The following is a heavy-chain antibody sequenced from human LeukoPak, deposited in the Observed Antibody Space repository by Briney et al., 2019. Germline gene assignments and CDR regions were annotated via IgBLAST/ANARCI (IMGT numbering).Heavy chain of an antibody. J-gene: IGHJ4*02. D-gene: IGHD1-14*01. V-gene: IGHV4-61*08. Sequence: PSETLSLTCTVSGGPIGSGGYYWSWIRQLPGKGLEWIGYIYYSGSTNYNPSLKSRVTISVDTSKNQFSLKLSSVTAADTAVYYCARTELVWLFDYWGQGTLVTVSS. CDR2: IYYSGST. CDR3: ARTELVWLFDY. CDR1: GGPIGSGGYY.